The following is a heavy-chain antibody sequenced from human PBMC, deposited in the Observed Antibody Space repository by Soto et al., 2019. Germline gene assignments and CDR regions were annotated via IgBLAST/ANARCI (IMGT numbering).Heavy chain of an antibody. D-gene: IGHD1-26*01. CDR2: ISDRGGRI. V-gene: IGHV3-23*01. Sequence: EVQLLESGGGLVQPGGSLRLSCAASGFTFSSYAMSWVRQAPGKGLEWVSDISDRGGRIYYADSVKGRFTISRDNSKNTLYLQMNSLRAEDTAVYYCAKDRNSGSYIPPFDYWGQGTLVTVSS. CDR3: AKDRNSGSYIPPFDY. CDR1: GFTFSSYA. J-gene: IGHJ4*02.